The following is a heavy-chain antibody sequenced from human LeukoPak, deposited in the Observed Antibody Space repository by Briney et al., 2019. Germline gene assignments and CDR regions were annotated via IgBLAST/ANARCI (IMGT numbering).Heavy chain of an antibody. Sequence: SETLSLTCTVSGGSIGSYYWSWVRQPPGKGLEWIGEIHHSGTAHYNPSLKSRVSISIDKTMNQFSLRLTSLTAADTAVYFCANIGAAGFSRVHPWGQGTLVTVSS. CDR3: ANIGAAGFSRVHP. D-gene: IGHD6-13*01. CDR1: GGSIGSYY. J-gene: IGHJ5*02. CDR2: IHHSGTA. V-gene: IGHV4/OR15-8*01.